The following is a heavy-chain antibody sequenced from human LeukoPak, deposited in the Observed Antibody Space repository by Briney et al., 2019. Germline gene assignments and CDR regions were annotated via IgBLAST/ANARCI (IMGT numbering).Heavy chain of an antibody. D-gene: IGHD3-3*01. CDR2: ISKDGGTT. CDR3: VRASGYLHDSDF. CDR1: GFSFSKYR. V-gene: IGHV3-74*03. Sequence: PGGSLRLSCEASGFSFSKYRMHWVRQAPGKGLVWVAFISKDGGTTTYVDSVRDRFTISRDNSKNILFLQMNSLKSEDTAMYYCVRASGYLHDSDFWGQGTLVTVSS. J-gene: IGHJ4*02.